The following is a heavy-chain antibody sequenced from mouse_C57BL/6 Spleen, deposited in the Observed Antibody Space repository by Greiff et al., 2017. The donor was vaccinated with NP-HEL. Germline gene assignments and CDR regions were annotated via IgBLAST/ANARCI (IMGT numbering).Heavy chain of an antibody. V-gene: IGHV5-16*01. CDR2: INYDGSST. Sequence: DVQLQESEGGLVQPGSSMKLSCTASGFTFSDYYMAWVRQVPEKGLEWVANINYDGSSTYYLDSLKSRFIISRDNAKNILYLQMSSLKSEDTATYYCARVGDSNFFDYWGQGTTLTVSS. D-gene: IGHD2-5*01. CDR1: GFTFSDYY. J-gene: IGHJ2*01. CDR3: ARVGDSNFFDY.